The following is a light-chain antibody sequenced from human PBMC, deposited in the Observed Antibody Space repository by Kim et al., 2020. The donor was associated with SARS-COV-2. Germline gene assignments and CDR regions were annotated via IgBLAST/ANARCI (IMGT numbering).Light chain of an antibody. V-gene: IGKV3-11*01. J-gene: IGKJ2*01. CDR2: DAS. CDR1: QSVSSY. Sequence: SPGERATLSCRASQSVSSYLAWYRQKPGQAPRLLIYDASNRATGIPARFSGSGSGTDFTLTISSLEPEDFAVYYCQQRSNWPSYTFGQGTKLEI. CDR3: QQRSNWPSYT.